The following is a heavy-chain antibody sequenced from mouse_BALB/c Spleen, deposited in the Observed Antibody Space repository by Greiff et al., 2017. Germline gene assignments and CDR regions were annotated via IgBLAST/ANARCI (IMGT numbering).Heavy chain of an antibody. J-gene: IGHJ4*01. V-gene: IGHV1-7*01. Sequence: VQLQQSGAELAKPGASVKMSCKASGYTFTSYWMHWVKQRPGQGLEWIGYINPSTGYTEYNQKFKDKATLTADKSSSTAYMQLSSLTSEDSAVYYCARREYDYDPYAMDYWGQGTSVTVSS. CDR1: GYTFTSYW. D-gene: IGHD2-4*01. CDR2: INPSTGYT. CDR3: ARREYDYDPYAMDY.